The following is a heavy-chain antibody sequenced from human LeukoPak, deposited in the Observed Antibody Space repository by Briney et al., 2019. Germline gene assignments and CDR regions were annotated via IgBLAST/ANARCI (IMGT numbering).Heavy chain of an antibody. CDR1: GFTFSGYW. CDR3: ARDLTTVNFDY. D-gene: IGHD4-11*01. J-gene: IGHJ4*02. Sequence: GGSLRLSCVGSGFTFSGYWMNWVRQAPGRGLEWVAKIEEDGSAKYYMDSVKGRFSIYRDNAKNSLYLQMYSLRAEDTAVYYCARDLTTVNFDYWGQGTLVTVSS. CDR2: IEEDGSAK. V-gene: IGHV3-7*05.